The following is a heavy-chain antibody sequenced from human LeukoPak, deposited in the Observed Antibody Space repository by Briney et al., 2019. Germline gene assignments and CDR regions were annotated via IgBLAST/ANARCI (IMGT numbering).Heavy chain of an antibody. J-gene: IGHJ4*02. CDR1: GFTFSSYA. D-gene: IGHD3-9*01. CDR2: ISGSGGST. Sequence: GSLRLSCAASGFTFSSYAMSWVRQAPGKGLEWVSAISGSGGSTYYADSVKGRFTISRDNSKNTLYLQMNSLRAEDTAVYYCAKGPNLVLRYFDWVPDYYFGYWGQGTLVTVSS. V-gene: IGHV3-23*01. CDR3: AKGPNLVLRYFDWVPDYYFGY.